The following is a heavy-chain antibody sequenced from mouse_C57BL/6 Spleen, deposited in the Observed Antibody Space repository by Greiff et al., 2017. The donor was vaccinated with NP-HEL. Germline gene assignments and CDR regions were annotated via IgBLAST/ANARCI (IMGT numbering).Heavy chain of an antibody. CDR2: IDPSDSYT. J-gene: IGHJ3*01. D-gene: IGHD3-2*02. CDR1: GYTFTSYW. V-gene: IGHV1-69*01. CDR3: ARQLRLRAWFAY. Sequence: QVQLQQSGAELVMPGASVKLSCKASGYTFTSYWMHWVKQRPGQGLEWIGEIDPSDSYTNYNQKFKGKSTLTVDKSSSTAYMQLSSLTSEDSAVYYCARQLRLRAWFAYWGQGTLVTVSA.